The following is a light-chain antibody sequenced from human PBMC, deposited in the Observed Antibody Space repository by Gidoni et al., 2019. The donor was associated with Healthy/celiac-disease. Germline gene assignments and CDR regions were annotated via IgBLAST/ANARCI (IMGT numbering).Light chain of an antibody. CDR2: EVS. V-gene: IGLV2-23*02. Sequence: QSALTPPASVSGSPGHSITISCTGTSSDVGSYNLISWYQQPPGKAPKLMIYEVSKRPSGVSKRVSGSKSGNTASLTISGLQAEDEADYYCCSYAGSSTFYVFGTGTKVTVL. CDR1: SSDVGSYNL. CDR3: CSYAGSSTFYV. J-gene: IGLJ1*01.